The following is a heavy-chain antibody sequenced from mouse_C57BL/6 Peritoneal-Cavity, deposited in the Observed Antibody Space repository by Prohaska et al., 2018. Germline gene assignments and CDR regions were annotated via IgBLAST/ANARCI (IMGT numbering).Heavy chain of an antibody. J-gene: IGHJ2*01. CDR2: INPNNGGT. V-gene: IGHV1-26*01. Sequence: TDYYMNWVKQSHGKSLEWIGDINPNNGGTSYNQKLKGKATLAVDKSDSTDYMELRSLTFDDSAVYYGDLLINTVVDAYHFDCWGQGSTLTVSS. CDR3: DLLINTVVDAYHFDC. D-gene: IGHD1-1*01. CDR1: TDYY.